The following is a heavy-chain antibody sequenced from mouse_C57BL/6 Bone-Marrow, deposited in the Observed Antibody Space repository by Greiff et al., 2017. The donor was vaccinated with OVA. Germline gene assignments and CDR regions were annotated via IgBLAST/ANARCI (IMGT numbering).Heavy chain of an antibody. CDR1: GYTFTSYW. CDR2: IHPNSGST. V-gene: IGHV1-64*01. Sequence: QVQLKQPGAELVKPGASVKLSCKASGYTFTSYWMHWVKQRPGQGLEWIGMIHPNSGSTNYNEKFKSKATLTVDKSSSTAYMQLSSLTSEDSAVYYCARHDYDEGPYYFDYWGQGTTLTVSS. CDR3: ARHDYDEGPYYFDY. D-gene: IGHD2-4*01. J-gene: IGHJ2*01.